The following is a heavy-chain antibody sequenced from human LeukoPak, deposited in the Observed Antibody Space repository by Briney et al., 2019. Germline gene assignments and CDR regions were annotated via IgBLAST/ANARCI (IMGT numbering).Heavy chain of an antibody. CDR2: ISYDGSNK. CDR3: ARAYSSSWYYYYGMDV. D-gene: IGHD6-13*01. Sequence: GGSLRLSCAASGFTFSSYAMHWVRQAPGKGPECVVVISYDGSNKYYADSVKGRFTISRDNSKNTLYLQMNSLRAEDTAVYYCARAYSSSWYYYYGMDVWGQGTTVTVSS. V-gene: IGHV3-30*04. J-gene: IGHJ6*02. CDR1: GFTFSSYA.